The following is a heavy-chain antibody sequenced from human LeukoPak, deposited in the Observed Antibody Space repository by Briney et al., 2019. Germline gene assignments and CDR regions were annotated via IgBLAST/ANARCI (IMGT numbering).Heavy chain of an antibody. CDR1: GFTFSSYE. Sequence: PGGSLRLFCAASGFTFSSYEMNWVRQAPGKGLEWVSYISSSGSTIYYADSVKGRFTISRDNAKNSLYLQMNSLRAEDTAVYYCASAHDRTRTHQDYWGQGTLVTVSS. CDR2: ISSSGSTI. V-gene: IGHV3-48*03. J-gene: IGHJ4*02. CDR3: ASAHDRTRTHQDY. D-gene: IGHD2-2*01.